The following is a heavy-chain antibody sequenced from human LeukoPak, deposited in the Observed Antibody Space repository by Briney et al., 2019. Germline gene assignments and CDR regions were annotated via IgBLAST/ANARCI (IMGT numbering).Heavy chain of an antibody. CDR2: ISGSDAYT. D-gene: IGHD2-2*01. CDR1: GFTFSSYT. V-gene: IGHV3-23*01. CDR3: AKESGPGITRAYYFDY. Sequence: PGGSLRLYCAASGFTFSSYTMSWVRQAPGKGLEWVSAISGSDAYTYYADSVKGRFTISRDNSKNTLWLQMNSLRADDTAIYYCAKESGPGITRAYYFDYWGQGTLVTVSS. J-gene: IGHJ4*02.